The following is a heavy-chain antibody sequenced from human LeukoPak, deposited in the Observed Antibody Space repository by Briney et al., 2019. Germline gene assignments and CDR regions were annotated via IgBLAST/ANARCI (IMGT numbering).Heavy chain of an antibody. Sequence: SETLSLTCTVSGGSISSSSHYWGWIRQPPGKGLEWIGSIYYSGSTYYNPSLKSRVTISVDTSKNQFSLKLSSVTAADTAVYYCARFNSGSYQHYFDYWGQGTLVTVSS. CDR2: IYYSGST. D-gene: IGHD1-26*01. CDR1: GGSISSSSHY. V-gene: IGHV4-39*07. J-gene: IGHJ4*02. CDR3: ARFNSGSYQHYFDY.